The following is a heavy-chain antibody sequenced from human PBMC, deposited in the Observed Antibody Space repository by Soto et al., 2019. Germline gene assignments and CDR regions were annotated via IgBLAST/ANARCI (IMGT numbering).Heavy chain of an antibody. Sequence: QVQLVQSGAEVKKPGASVKVSCKASGYTFTSYDINWVRQATGQGLEWMGWMNPNSGHTGYAQKFQGRVSMTRYTSISTAYIELSSLRSEETVVYYCAIGPTWAGNVDYWGQGTLVTVSS. D-gene: IGHD1-1*01. CDR2: MNPNSGHT. CDR3: AIGPTWAGNVDY. CDR1: GYTFTSYD. J-gene: IGHJ4*02. V-gene: IGHV1-8*01.